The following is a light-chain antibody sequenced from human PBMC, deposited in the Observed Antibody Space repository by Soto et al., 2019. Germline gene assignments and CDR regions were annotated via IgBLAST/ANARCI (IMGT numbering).Light chain of an antibody. CDR1: QSVSSY. J-gene: IGKJ4*01. Sequence: EIVLTQSPATLSLSPGERATLSCRASQSVSSYLAWYQQKPGQAPRLLIYDASNRATGIPARFSGSGSGTDFPLTSSRVRPEVFAVHSCQQRSNWPPWLTFGGGTKVEIK. CDR2: DAS. CDR3: QQRSNWPPWLT. V-gene: IGKV3-11*01.